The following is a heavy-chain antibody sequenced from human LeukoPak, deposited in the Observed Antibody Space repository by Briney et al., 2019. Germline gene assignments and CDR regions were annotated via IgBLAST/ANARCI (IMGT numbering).Heavy chain of an antibody. CDR1: GGSISSYY. CDR2: IYYSGST. J-gene: IGHJ4*02. D-gene: IGHD6-13*01. V-gene: IGHV4-59*01. CDR3: ARIDIAAVACDY. Sequence: SETLSLTCSVSGGSISSYYWSWIRQPPGKGLEWIGYIYYSGSTSYNPSLKSRVTISVDTSKNQFSLKLISVTAADTAVYYCARIDIAAVACDYWGQGTLVTVSS.